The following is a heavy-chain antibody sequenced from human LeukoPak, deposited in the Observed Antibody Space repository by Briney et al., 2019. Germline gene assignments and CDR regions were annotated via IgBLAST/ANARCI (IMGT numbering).Heavy chain of an antibody. J-gene: IGHJ4*02. CDR3: AKDRSCINDVCHGDFDY. CDR1: GFIYSSCD. D-gene: IGHD2-8*01. CDR2: IRDGRGST. V-gene: IGHV3-23*01. Sequence: GGSETLFCAPSGFIYSSCDMRGAPQARGKGLERVSTIRDGRGSTYYADPVKGRFTISRDNSNHTVSLKMNSLRAEDAAVYYCAKDRSCINDVCHGDFDYWGQGTLVTVSS.